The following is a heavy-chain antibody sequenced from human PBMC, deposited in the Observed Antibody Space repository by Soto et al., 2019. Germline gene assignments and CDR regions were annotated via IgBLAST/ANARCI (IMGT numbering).Heavy chain of an antibody. J-gene: IGHJ3*02. CDR2: IYYSGST. D-gene: IGHD5-12*01. CDR1: GGSISSYY. Sequence: PSETLSLTCTVSGGSISSYYWSWIRQPPGKGLEWIGYIYYSGSTNYNPSLKSRVTTSVDTSKNQFSLKLSSVTAADTAVYYCARRWVDGYNRADAFDIWGQGTMVTVSS. V-gene: IGHV4-59*01. CDR3: ARRWVDGYNRADAFDI.